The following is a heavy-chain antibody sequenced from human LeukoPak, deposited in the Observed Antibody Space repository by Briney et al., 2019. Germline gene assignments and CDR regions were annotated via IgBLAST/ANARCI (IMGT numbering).Heavy chain of an antibody. Sequence: PSQTLSLTCTVSGGSISSGDYYWSWIRQSPGKGLEWIGYIYYSGSTYYNPSLKSRVTISVDTSKNQFSLKLSSVTAADTAVYYCARDSRLHYYGMDVWGQGTTVTVSS. J-gene: IGHJ6*02. CDR2: IYYSGST. CDR1: GGSISSGDYY. CDR3: ARDSRLHYYGMDV. V-gene: IGHV4-30-4*01.